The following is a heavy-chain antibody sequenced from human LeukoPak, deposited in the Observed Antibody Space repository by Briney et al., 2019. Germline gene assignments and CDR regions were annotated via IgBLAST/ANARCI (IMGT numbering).Heavy chain of an antibody. CDR2: IIPILGIA. D-gene: IGHD6-19*01. CDR1: GGTFSSYA. CDR3: ARDPSTGYGSGWLEDY. V-gene: IGHV1-69*04. Sequence: GASVKVSCKASGGTFSSYAISWVRQAPGQGLEWMGRIIPILGIANYAQKFQGRVTITADKSTSTAYMELSSLRSEDTAVYYCARDPSTGYGSGWLEDYWGQGTLVTVSS. J-gene: IGHJ4*02.